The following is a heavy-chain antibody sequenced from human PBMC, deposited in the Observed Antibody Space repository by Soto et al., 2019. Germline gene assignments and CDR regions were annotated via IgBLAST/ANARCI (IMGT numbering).Heavy chain of an antibody. V-gene: IGHV1-3*01. CDR3: ARHDCISTSCYYYYYYGMDV. CDR2: INAGNGNT. J-gene: IGHJ6*02. Sequence: ASVKVSCKASGYTFTSYAMHWVRQAPGQRLEWMGWINAGNGNTKYSQKFQGRVTITRDTSANTAYMELSSLISEDTAVYYCARHDCISTSCYYYYYYGMDVWGQGTTVTVSS. CDR1: GYTFTSYA. D-gene: IGHD2-2*01.